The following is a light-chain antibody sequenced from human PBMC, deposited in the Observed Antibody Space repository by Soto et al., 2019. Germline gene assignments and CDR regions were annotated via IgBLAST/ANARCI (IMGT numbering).Light chain of an antibody. Sequence: QSVLTQPASVSGPPGQSITISCTGTSSDVGGYNYVSWYQQHPGKAPKLMIYDVSNQPSGVSNRFSGSKSGNTASLTISGLQAEGEADYYCSSYTSSTSYVSGPGTKVTVL. CDR2: DVS. V-gene: IGLV2-14*01. CDR3: SSYTSSTSYV. J-gene: IGLJ1*01. CDR1: SSDVGGYNY.